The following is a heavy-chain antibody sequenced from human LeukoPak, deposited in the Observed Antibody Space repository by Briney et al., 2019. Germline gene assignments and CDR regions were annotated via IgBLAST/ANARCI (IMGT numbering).Heavy chain of an antibody. Sequence: SETLSLTCTVSGGSISSGDYYWSWIRQPPGKGLEWIGYIYYSGSTYYNPSLKSRVTISVDTSKNQFSLKLSSVTAADTAVYYCARGGDYVWGSYRYADGPDAFDIWGQGTMVTVSS. D-gene: IGHD3-16*02. V-gene: IGHV4-30-4*01. J-gene: IGHJ3*02. CDR3: ARGGDYVWGSYRYADGPDAFDI. CDR2: IYYSGST. CDR1: GGSISSGDYY.